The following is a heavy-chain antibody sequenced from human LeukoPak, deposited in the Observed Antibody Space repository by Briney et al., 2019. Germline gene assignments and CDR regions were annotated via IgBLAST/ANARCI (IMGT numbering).Heavy chain of an antibody. V-gene: IGHV4-31*03. CDR3: VRAYGPSSLYFDY. Sequence: SESLSLTRTVSGASISSGGYCWSWIQQHPGKGLEGIGYIYNSGSTYYNPSLKSRIPVPVATSQNQFSLNLSAETAADTAVYNCVRAYGPSSLYFDYRGQGTLVTVSS. CDR1: GASISSGGYC. D-gene: IGHD3-10*01. J-gene: IGHJ4*02. CDR2: IYNSGST.